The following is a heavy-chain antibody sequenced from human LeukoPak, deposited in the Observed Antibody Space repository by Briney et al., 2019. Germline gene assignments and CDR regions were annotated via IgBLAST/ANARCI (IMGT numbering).Heavy chain of an antibody. D-gene: IGHD3-22*01. J-gene: IGHJ3*02. Sequence: ASVKVSCEASGYTFTSYGISWVRQAPGQGLEWMGWISAYNGNTNYAQKLQGRVTMTTDTSTSTAYMELRSLRSDDTAVYYCARVRTYYYDSSGYYYGGAFDIWGQGTMVTVSS. CDR2: ISAYNGNT. CDR1: GYTFTSYG. CDR3: ARVRTYYYDSSGYYYGGAFDI. V-gene: IGHV1-18*01.